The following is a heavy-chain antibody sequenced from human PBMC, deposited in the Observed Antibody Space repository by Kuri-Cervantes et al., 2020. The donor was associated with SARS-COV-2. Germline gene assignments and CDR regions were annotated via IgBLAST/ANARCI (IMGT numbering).Heavy chain of an antibody. V-gene: IGHV3-7*03. CDR3: ARDYVRWFDP. D-gene: IGHD3-16*01. CDR2: IKQDGSEK. Sequence: GESLKISCAASGFTFSSYWMSWVRQAPGKGLEWVANIKQDGSEKYYVDSVKGRFTISRDNAKNSLYLQMNSLRAEDTAAYYCARDYVRWFDPWGQGTLVTVSS. CDR1: GFTFSSYW. J-gene: IGHJ5*02.